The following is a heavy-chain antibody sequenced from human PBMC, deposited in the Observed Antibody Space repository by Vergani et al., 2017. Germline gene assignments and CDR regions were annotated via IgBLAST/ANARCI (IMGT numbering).Heavy chain of an antibody. CDR3: AREGYCTNGVCFTLFDV. J-gene: IGHJ4*02. CDR2: VHHSGIS. CDR1: GYSISSGYY. V-gene: IGHV4-38-2*02. D-gene: IGHD2-8*01. Sequence: QVQLQETGPGLVKPSEILSLTCTVSGYSISSGYYWAWIRQSPEKGLEWIGSVHHSGISYYNPSLKSRVTISLDTSKNQFSLKLTSVTAAETAVYYCAREGYCTNGVCFTLFDVWGQGALVTVSS.